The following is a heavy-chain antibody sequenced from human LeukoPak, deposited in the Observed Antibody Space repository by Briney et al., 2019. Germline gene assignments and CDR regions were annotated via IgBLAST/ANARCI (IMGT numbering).Heavy chain of an antibody. D-gene: IGHD6-6*01. Sequence: PSETLSLTCTVSGGSISTYYWNWIRQPPGKGLEWIGYVYHSGSTNYNPSLQSRVTISVDTSKNQFSLNLNSVTAADTAVYYCARGGAARLHFQNWGQGTLVTVSS. CDR2: VYHSGST. CDR1: GGSISTYY. CDR3: ARGGAARLHFQN. V-gene: IGHV4-59*01. J-gene: IGHJ1*01.